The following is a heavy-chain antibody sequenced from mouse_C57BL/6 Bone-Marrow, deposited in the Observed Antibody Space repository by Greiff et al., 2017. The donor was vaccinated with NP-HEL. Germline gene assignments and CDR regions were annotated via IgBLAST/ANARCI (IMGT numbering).Heavy chain of an antibody. J-gene: IGHJ4*01. D-gene: IGHD3-1*01. CDR1: GYTFTSYG. CDR3: AGLKYYYAMDY. CDR2: IYPRSGNT. V-gene: IGHV1-81*01. Sequence: QVHVKQSGAELARPGASVKLSCKASGYTFTSYGISWVKQRTGQGLEWIGEIYPRSGNTYYNEKFKGKATLTADKSSSTAYMELRSLTSEDSAVYFCAGLKYYYAMDYWGQGTSVTVSS.